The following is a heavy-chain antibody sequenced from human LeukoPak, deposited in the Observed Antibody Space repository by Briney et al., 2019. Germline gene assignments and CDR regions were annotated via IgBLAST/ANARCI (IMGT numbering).Heavy chain of an antibody. CDR1: GYSFTSHG. CDR2: ISAYNGNT. CDR3: ARVWVVPGAHDVFDI. J-gene: IGHJ3*02. Sequence: ASVKVSCKASGYSFTSHGISWVRQAPGQGLEWMGWISAYNGNTNYAQKLQGRVTMTRDTSTTTVYMELRSLRSDDTAVYYCARVWVVPGAHDVFDIWGQGTKVIVSS. D-gene: IGHD2-2*01. V-gene: IGHV1-18*01.